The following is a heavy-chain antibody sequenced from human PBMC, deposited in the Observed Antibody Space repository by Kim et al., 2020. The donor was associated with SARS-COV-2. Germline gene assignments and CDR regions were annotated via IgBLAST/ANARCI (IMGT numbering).Heavy chain of an antibody. V-gene: IGHV3-49*04. CDR3: TIDIVATILNY. CDR2: IRSKAYGGTT. J-gene: IGHJ4*02. Sequence: GGSLRLSCTASGFTFGDYAMSWVRQAPGKGLEWVGFIRSKAYGGTTEYASSVKGRFTISRYDSKSIAYLQMNSLKTEDTAVYNCTIDIVATILNYWGQGTLVTVSS. CDR1: GFTFGDYA. D-gene: IGHD5-12*01.